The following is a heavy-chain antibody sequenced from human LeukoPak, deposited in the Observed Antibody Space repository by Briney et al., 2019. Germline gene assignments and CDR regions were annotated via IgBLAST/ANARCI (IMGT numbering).Heavy chain of an antibody. CDR1: GFTLSIYS. CDR3: EKEDGWLDP. Sequence: GGSLRLSCAASGFTLSIYSMNWVRQAPGKGLEWVGRIKSKADGGSTDYAAPVKGRFTVSRDDSKDTVYLQMNSLKTEDTAVDYCEKEDGWLDPWGQGSLVTVSS. J-gene: IGHJ5*02. V-gene: IGHV3-15*01. CDR2: IKSKADGGST.